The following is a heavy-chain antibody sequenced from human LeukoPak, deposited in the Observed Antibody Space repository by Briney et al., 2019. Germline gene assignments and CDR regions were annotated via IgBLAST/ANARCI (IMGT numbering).Heavy chain of an antibody. Sequence: SGGSLRLSGAASGFTVSSNYMSWVRQSPGKELEWVAVISYDGSNKYYAYSVKGRFTISRDNSKNTLYLQMNSLGAEDTAVYYCARVLRGAVAARGVVDYWGQGTLVTVSS. V-gene: IGHV3-30*03. CDR1: GFTVSSNY. D-gene: IGHD6-19*01. J-gene: IGHJ4*02. CDR3: ARVLRGAVAARGVVDY. CDR2: ISYDGSNK.